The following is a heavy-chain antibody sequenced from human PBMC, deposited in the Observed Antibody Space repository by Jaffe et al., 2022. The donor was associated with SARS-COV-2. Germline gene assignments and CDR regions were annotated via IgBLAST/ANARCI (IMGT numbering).Heavy chain of an antibody. V-gene: IGHV3-48*01. CDR2: ISSSSTNI. CDR1: EFTFSSYS. D-gene: IGHD2-2*01. J-gene: IGHJ5*02. Sequence: EVQLVESGGGLVQPGGSLRLSCAASEFTFSSYSMNWVRQAPGKGLEWVSFISSSSTNIHYADSVKGRFTISRDNAKSSLYLQMNNLRAEDTAVYYCARISCNYQLLSRYCWFDPWGQGTLVTVSS. CDR3: ARISCNYQLLSRYCWFDP.